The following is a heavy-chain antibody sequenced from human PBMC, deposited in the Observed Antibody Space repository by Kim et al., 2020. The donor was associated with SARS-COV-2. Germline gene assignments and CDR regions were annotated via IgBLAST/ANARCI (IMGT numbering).Heavy chain of an antibody. V-gene: IGHV3-7*01. CDR3: ARGGTRGSFDY. CDR2: IKEDGSDM. D-gene: IGHD3-16*01. J-gene: IGHJ4*02. Sequence: GGSLRLSCAASGFTFSTHWMSWVRQAPGKGLEWVANIKEDGSDMYYVASMKGRFTISRDNAKNSLFLQVNSLRVEDTAVYYCARGGTRGSFDYWGQGTLVTVSS. CDR1: GFTFSTHW.